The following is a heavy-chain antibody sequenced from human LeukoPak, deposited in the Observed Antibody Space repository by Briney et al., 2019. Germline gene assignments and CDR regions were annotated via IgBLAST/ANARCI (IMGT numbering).Heavy chain of an antibody. CDR1: GYTFTSYY. J-gene: IGHJ3*02. V-gene: IGHV1-46*01. CDR2: INPSGGST. Sequence: GASVKVSCKASGYTFTSYYMHWVRQAPGQGLEWMGIINPSGGSTSYAQKFQGRVTMTRDTSTSTVYMELSSLSSEDTAVYYCASYSYYYDSSGYRHRAFDIWGQGTMVTVSS. D-gene: IGHD3-22*01. CDR3: ASYSYYYDSSGYRHRAFDI.